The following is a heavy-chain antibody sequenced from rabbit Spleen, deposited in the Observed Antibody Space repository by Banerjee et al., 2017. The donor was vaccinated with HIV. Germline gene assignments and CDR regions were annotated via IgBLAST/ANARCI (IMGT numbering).Heavy chain of an antibody. CDR2: IHGGSINNI. D-gene: IGHD4-1*01. V-gene: IGHV1S40*01. J-gene: IGHJ4*01. CDR1: GFSFSAGYY. Sequence: QSLEESGGDLVKPGASLTLTCTASGFSFSAGYYMCWVRQAPGKGLEWIACIHGGSINNIYYATWAKGRFTFSKTSSTTVTLQVTSLTVADTGTYFCARDLAGVIGWNFGWWGQGTLVTVS. CDR3: ARDLAGVIGWNFGW.